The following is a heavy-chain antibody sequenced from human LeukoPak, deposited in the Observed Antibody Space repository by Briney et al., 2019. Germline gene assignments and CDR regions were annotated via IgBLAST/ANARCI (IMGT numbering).Heavy chain of an antibody. J-gene: IGHJ4*02. CDR2: ISWNSGSI. D-gene: IGHD2-2*01. CDR3: AKDGRCCSTSCYAGIDY. V-gene: IGHV3-9*01. CDR1: GFTFDDYA. Sequence: GGSLRLSCAASGFTFDDYAMHWVRQAPGKGLEWVSGISWNSGSIGYADSVEGRFTISRDNAKNSLYLQMNSLRAEDTALYYCAKDGRCCSTSCYAGIDYWGQGTLVTVSS.